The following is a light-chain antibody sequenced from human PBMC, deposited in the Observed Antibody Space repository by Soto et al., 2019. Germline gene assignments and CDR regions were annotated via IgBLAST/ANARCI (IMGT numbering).Light chain of an antibody. V-gene: IGLV2-23*03. CDR2: EGS. CDR3: CSYAGSTNV. CDR1: SGDVGSYKF. Sequence: QSVLTQPASVSESPGQSITSSCTGTSGDVGSYKFVSWYQHHPGKAPKLMIYEGSKRPSGVSDRFSGSKSGNTASLTISGLQADDEADYYCCSYAGSTNVFGTGTKVTVL. J-gene: IGLJ1*01.